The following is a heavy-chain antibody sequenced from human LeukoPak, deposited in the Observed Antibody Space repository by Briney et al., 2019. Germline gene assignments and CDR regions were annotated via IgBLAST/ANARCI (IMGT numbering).Heavy chain of an antibody. V-gene: IGHV3-7*01. CDR2: VKQDGSDK. CDR1: GLTFSSSW. CDR3: ARAYSDYWSGLNAFDI. D-gene: IGHD3-3*01. J-gene: IGHJ3*02. Sequence: GGSLRLSCAVSGLTFSSSWMDWVRQAPGKGLGWVANVKQDGSDKYYVDSVKGRFTISRDNAKNSLYLQLNSLKTEDTAVYYCARAYSDYWSGLNAFDIWGQGTMVTVSS.